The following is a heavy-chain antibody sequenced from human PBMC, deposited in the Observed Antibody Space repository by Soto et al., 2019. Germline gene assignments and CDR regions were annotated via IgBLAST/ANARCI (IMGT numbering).Heavy chain of an antibody. D-gene: IGHD3-3*01. J-gene: IGHJ3*01. Sequence: EVQLLESGGGLVQPGGSLRLSCAASGFIVSTNYMSWVRQAPGKGLEWVSVIYRGGKTSYADSVKGRFTISRDNTKNTLYLQMHSLRAEDTGVYFCATQSEGVGAFDVWGQGTMVTVSS. CDR2: IYRGGKT. CDR3: ATQSEGVGAFDV. V-gene: IGHV3-66*01. CDR1: GFIVSTNY.